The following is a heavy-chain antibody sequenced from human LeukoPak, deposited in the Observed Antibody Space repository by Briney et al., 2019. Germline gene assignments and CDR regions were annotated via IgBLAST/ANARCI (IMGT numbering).Heavy chain of an antibody. D-gene: IGHD4-17*01. Sequence: PGGSLRLSCAASGFTFSTYTMNWVRQAPGKGLEWVSSITSSSNSIYYADSVKGRFTISRDNAKNSLYLQMNSLRADDTGVYYCARDIVNGDYVSAYWGQGTLVTVSS. CDR1: GFTFSTYT. J-gene: IGHJ4*02. CDR3: ARDIVNGDYVSAY. V-gene: IGHV3-21*01. CDR2: ITSSSNSI.